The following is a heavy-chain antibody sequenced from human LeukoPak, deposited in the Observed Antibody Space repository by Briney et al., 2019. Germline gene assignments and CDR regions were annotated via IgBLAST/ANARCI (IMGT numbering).Heavy chain of an antibody. V-gene: IGHV3-53*01. J-gene: IGHJ4*02. CDR1: GFTVSSNY. Sequence: GGSLRLSCAASGFTVSSNYMSWVRQAPGKGLEWVSVIYSGGSTYYADSVKGRFTISRDNSKNTLYLQMNSLRAVDTAVYYCAISSGWYLGNFDYWGLGTLVTVSS. CDR3: AISSGWYLGNFDY. D-gene: IGHD6-19*01. CDR2: IYSGGST.